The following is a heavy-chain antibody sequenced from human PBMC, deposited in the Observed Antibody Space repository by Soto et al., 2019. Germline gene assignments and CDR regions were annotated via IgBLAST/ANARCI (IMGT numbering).Heavy chain of an antibody. D-gene: IGHD3-22*01. J-gene: IGHJ4*02. Sequence: GGSLRLSCAASGFTFSSYAMSWVRQAPGKGLEWVSAISGSGGSTYYADSVKGRFTISRDNSKNTLYLQMNSLRAEDTAVYYCAKEGPHDSSGYYPVLDYWGQGTLVTVSS. CDR1: GFTFSSYA. CDR2: ISGSGGST. V-gene: IGHV3-23*01. CDR3: AKEGPHDSSGYYPVLDY.